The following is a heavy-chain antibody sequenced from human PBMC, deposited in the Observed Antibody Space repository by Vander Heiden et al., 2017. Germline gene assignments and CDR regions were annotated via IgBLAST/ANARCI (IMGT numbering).Heavy chain of an antibody. CDR1: GFTFSSYS. CDR3: ARGPDIVATRKGGVIDY. J-gene: IGHJ4*02. Sequence: EVQLVESGGGVVQPGGSLRLSCAASGFTFSSYSMNWVRQAPGKGLEWVSYISSSSSTIYYADSVKGRFTISRDNAKNSLYLQMNSLRDEDTAVYYCARGPDIVATRKGGVIDYWGQGTLVTVSS. CDR2: ISSSSSTI. V-gene: IGHV3-48*02. D-gene: IGHD5-12*01.